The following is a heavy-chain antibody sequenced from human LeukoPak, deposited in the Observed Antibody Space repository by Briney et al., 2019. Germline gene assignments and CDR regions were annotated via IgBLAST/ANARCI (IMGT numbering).Heavy chain of an antibody. D-gene: IGHD5-12*01. CDR1: GFTVSSTY. Sequence: GGSLTLSCAASGFTVSSTYMTWVRQAPGKGLEWVSILYSGSDTYYADSVKGRFTISRDNSKNTLFLEMDSLRAEDTAVYYCAREIVAGTFDHWGQGILATVSS. V-gene: IGHV3-53*01. CDR3: AREIVAGTFDH. J-gene: IGHJ4*02. CDR2: LYSGSDT.